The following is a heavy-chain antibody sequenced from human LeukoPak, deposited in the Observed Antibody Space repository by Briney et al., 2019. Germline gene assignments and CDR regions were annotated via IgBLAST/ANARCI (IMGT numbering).Heavy chain of an antibody. V-gene: IGHV1-69*13. Sequence: GASVKVSCKASGGTFSSYAISWVRQAPGQGLEWMGGIIPIFGTANYAQKFQGRVTITADESTSTAYMELSSLRSEDTAVYYCARDSGLRSVVRYFDWFSRNYYYYYMDVWGKGTTVTISS. D-gene: IGHD3-9*01. J-gene: IGHJ6*03. CDR2: IIPIFGTA. CDR3: ARDSGLRSVVRYFDWFSRNYYYYYMDV. CDR1: GGTFSSYA.